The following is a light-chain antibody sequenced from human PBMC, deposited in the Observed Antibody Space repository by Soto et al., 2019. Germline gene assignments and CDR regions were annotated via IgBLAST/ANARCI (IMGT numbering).Light chain of an antibody. J-gene: IGKJ1*01. CDR1: QTITAW. CDR2: DAS. V-gene: IGKV1-5*01. Sequence: DIQLTQSPSTLSASVGDRVTITCRASQTITAWLAWYQQKPGKAPELLIYDASSLKSGVPSRFSGSGTGTEFPLTIKSLQADDFATSYCQPYNSYSPRTFGQGTKVEIK. CDR3: QPYNSYSPRT.